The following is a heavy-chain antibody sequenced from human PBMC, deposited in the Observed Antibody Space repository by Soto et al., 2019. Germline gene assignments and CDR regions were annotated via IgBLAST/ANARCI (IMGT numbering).Heavy chain of an antibody. Sequence: TSVKVSCKASGYTFTSYAMHWVRQAPGQRLEWMGWINAGNGNTKYSQKFQGRVTITRDTSASTAYMELSSLRSEDTAVYYCARSRLTRQLVDYWGQGTVVTVSS. D-gene: IGHD6-6*01. J-gene: IGHJ4*02. CDR1: GYTFTSYA. V-gene: IGHV1-3*01. CDR3: ARSRLTRQLVDY. CDR2: INAGNGNT.